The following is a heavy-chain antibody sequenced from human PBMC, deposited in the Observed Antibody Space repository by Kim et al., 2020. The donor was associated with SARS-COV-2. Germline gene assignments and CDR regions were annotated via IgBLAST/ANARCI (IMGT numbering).Heavy chain of an antibody. CDR3: ARDHARVRFGGTFDY. Sequence: QKCQGRVTITADKSTSTAYMELSSLRSEDTAVYYCARDHARVRFGGTFDYWGQGTLVTVSS. D-gene: IGHD3-10*01. V-gene: IGHV1-69*04. J-gene: IGHJ4*02.